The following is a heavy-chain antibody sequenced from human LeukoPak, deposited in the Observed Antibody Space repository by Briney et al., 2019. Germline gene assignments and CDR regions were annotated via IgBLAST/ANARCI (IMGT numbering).Heavy chain of an antibody. V-gene: IGHV1-8*01. CDR3: ARAPYAYTS. Sequence: ASVTVSCKASGYTFTSYDINWVRQASGQGLEWMGWMNPNSGNTGYAQKFRGRVTMTRDTSITTAYLELSSLRSEDTAVYYCARAPYAYTSWGQGTLVTVSS. J-gene: IGHJ5*02. D-gene: IGHD4-11*01. CDR2: MNPNSGNT. CDR1: GYTFTSYD.